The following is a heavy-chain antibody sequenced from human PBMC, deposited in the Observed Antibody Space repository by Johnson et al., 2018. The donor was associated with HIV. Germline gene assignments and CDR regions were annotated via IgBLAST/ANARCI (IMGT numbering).Heavy chain of an antibody. CDR1: GFTLRNCA. J-gene: IGHJ3*02. CDR3: ALNWGAEGAFDI. V-gene: IGHV3-48*04. CDR2: ISSSGRTI. D-gene: IGHD7-27*01. Sequence: VQLVESGGGLVQPGGSLRLSCAASGFTLRNCAINWGRRAPGKGLVWVSAISSSGRTIYYADSVKGRFTISRDNAKNSLYLQMNSLRAEDTAVYYCALNWGAEGAFDIWGQGTMVTVSS.